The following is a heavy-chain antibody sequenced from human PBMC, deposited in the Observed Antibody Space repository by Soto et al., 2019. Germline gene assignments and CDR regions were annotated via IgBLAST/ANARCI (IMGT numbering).Heavy chain of an antibody. V-gene: IGHV3-23*01. Sequence: XGCLRLSCVACRFCFNTFAMSWVRQAPGKGLEWVSSINAGGGNTYYADSVKGRFTVSRDNSKNTLHLQMDTLRAEDTAIYYCAKDSYNDFRPGHYYHLDYWRHGTQVTVSS. CDR1: RFCFNTFA. CDR2: INAGGGNT. J-gene: IGHJ4*01. D-gene: IGHD3-3*01. CDR3: AKDSYNDFRPGHYYHLDY.